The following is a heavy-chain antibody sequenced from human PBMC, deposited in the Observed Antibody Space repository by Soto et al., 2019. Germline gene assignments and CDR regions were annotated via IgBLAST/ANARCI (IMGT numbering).Heavy chain of an antibody. J-gene: IGHJ5*02. Sequence: SETLSLTCAVYGGSFSGYYWSWIRQPPGKGLEWIGEINHSGSTNYNPSLKSRVTISVDTSKNQFSLKMSSVTAADTAVYYCARGPRSPVTDIVVVPAASFDPWGQGTLVTVSS. CDR3: ARGPRSPVTDIVVVPAASFDP. CDR1: GGSFSGYY. CDR2: INHSGST. V-gene: IGHV4-34*01. D-gene: IGHD2-2*01.